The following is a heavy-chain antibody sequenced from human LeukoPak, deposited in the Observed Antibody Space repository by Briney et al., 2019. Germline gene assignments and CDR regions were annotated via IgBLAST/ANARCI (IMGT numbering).Heavy chain of an antibody. CDR3: ARLRMELDY. J-gene: IGHJ4*02. CDR2: IYYSGST. Sequence: SETLSLTCTVSGGSISSSSYYWGWIRQPPGKGLEWIGSIYYSGSTYHNPSLKSRVTISVDTSKNQFSLKLSSVTAADTAVYYCARLRMELDYWGQGTLVTVSS. V-gene: IGHV4-39*01. D-gene: IGHD1-1*01. CDR1: GGSISSSSYY.